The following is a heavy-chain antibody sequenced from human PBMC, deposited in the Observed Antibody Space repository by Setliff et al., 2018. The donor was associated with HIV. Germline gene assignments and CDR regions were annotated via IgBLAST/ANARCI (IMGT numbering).Heavy chain of an antibody. D-gene: IGHD2-2*01. CDR2: IKQDGSEK. Sequence: GGSLRLSCAASGFIFSDYWMSWVRQAPGKGLEWVANIKQDGSEKYYVDSVKGRFTIFRDNAKKSMYLQMNSLRAEDTADYYCARDQEVVPAALEGYYYSGMDVWGQGTTVTVPS. V-gene: IGHV3-7*01. CDR3: ARDQEVVPAALEGYYYSGMDV. CDR1: GFIFSDYW. J-gene: IGHJ6*02.